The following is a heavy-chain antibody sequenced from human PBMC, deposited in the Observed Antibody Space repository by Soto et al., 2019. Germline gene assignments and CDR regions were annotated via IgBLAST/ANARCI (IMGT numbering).Heavy chain of an antibody. Sequence: QVQLQESGPGLVKPSQTLSLTCTVSGGSIRSGDYYWSWIRQHPGKGLEWIGYIYHSGSTYYNPSLKSRVTISMDTSKNQFSLMLSSVTAADTAVYYCASAYYDTSGWRDYYFDYWGQGTLVTVSS. D-gene: IGHD3-22*01. J-gene: IGHJ4*02. V-gene: IGHV4-31*03. CDR3: ASAYYDTSGWRDYYFDY. CDR2: IYHSGST. CDR1: GGSIRSGDYY.